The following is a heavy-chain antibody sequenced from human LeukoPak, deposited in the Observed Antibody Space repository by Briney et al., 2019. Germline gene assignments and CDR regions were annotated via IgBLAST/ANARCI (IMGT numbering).Heavy chain of an antibody. CDR1: GFTFSSYT. CDR3: VRDGWFDH. J-gene: IGHJ5*02. CDR2: ITSSSAYI. Sequence: PGDSLRLSCAASGFTFSSYTMNWVRQAPGKGLEWVSSITSSSAYIYYADSVKGRFTISRDNAKNSLYLQMNSLRVEDTAVYYCVRDGWFDHWGQGTLVTVSS. V-gene: IGHV3-21*01.